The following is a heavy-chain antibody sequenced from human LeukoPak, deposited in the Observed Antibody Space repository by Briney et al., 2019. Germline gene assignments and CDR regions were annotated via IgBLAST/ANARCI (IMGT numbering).Heavy chain of an antibody. D-gene: IGHD3-22*01. V-gene: IGHV3-21*01. J-gene: IGHJ4*02. Sequence: KPGGSLRLSCRASGFGLSDTSVTWVRQAPGKGLEWVSSISGYDNSLYYEDSVRGRFTISRDDATNSVYLQMSSLRAEDTAIYYCARTYYYDSSDFGVLDFWGQGTLVTVSS. CDR1: GFGLSDTS. CDR3: ARTYYYDSSDFGVLDF. CDR2: ISGYDNSL.